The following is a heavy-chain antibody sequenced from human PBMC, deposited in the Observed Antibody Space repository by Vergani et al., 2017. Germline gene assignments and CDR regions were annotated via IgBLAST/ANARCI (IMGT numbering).Heavy chain of an antibody. V-gene: IGHV3-21*01. D-gene: IGHD6-19*01. CDR2: ISSSSSYI. CDR3: ARDRGSGAFDY. CDR1: GFTFSSYS. Sequence: EVQLVESGGGLVKPGGSLRLSCAASGFTFSSYSMNWVRQAPGKGLEWVSSISSSSSYIYYADAVKSRFTISRDNAKNSLYLQMNSLRAEDTAVYYCARDRGSGAFDYWGQGTLVTVSS. J-gene: IGHJ4*02.